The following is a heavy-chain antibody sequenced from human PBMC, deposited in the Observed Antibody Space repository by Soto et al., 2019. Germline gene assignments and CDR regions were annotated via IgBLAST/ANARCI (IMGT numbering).Heavy chain of an antibody. CDR3: ARGEGIAATPFDY. CDR1: GFTFSSYA. CDR2: ISYDGSNK. D-gene: IGHD6-13*01. V-gene: IGHV3-30-3*01. Sequence: QVQLVESGGGVVQPGRSLRLSCAASGFTFSSYAMHWVRQAPGKGLEWVAVISYDGSNKYYADSVKGRFTISRDNSKNTLYLQMNSLRAEDTAEYYCARGEGIAATPFDYWGQGTLVTVSS. J-gene: IGHJ4*02.